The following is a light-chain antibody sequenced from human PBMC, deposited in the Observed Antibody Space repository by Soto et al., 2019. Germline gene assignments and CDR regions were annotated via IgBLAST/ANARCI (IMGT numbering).Light chain of an antibody. V-gene: IGKV3-20*01. CDR1: QSVSRTY. CDR2: GAS. Sequence: EIVLTQSPGTLSLSPGERATLSCRASQSVSRTYLAWFQQKPDQAPRLLIYGASNRATGIPDRFSGSGSGTDFTLTINKLEPGDFAVYFCQQYGCSPYTFGQGTKLEIK. CDR3: QQYGCSPYT. J-gene: IGKJ2*01.